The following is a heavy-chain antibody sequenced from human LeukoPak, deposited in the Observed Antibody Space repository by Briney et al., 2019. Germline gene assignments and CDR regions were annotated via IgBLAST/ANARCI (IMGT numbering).Heavy chain of an antibody. V-gene: IGHV4-34*01. CDR1: GGSFSGYS. J-gene: IGHJ4*02. D-gene: IGHD6-13*01. CDR2: INHSGST. Sequence: SETLSLTCAVYGGSFSGYSWSWIRQPPGKGLEWIGEINHSGSTNYNPSLKSRVTISVDTSKNQFSLKLSSVTAADTAVYYCATTEYSSSWYRPYYFDYWGQGTLVTVSS. CDR3: ATTEYSSSWYRPYYFDY.